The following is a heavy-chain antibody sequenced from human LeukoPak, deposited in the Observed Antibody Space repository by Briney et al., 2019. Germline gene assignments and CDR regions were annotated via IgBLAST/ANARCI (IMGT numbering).Heavy chain of an antibody. D-gene: IGHD3-22*01. CDR1: GGTFSSYA. CDR3: ARVGYYYDSSGYYSPFDY. CDR2: IIPILGIA. V-gene: IGHV1-69*04. Sequence: SVKVSCKASGGTFSSYAISWVRQAPGQGLEWMGRIIPILGIANYAQKFQGRVTITADKSTSTAYMELSSLRSEDTAFYYCARVGYYYDSSGYYSPFDYWGQGTLVTVSS. J-gene: IGHJ4*02.